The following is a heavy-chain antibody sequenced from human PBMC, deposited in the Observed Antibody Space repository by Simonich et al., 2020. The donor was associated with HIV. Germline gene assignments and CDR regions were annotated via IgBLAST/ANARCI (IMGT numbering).Heavy chain of an antibody. CDR3: ARPARSGTFFEY. CDR1: GFTFSSYS. CDR2: IRSSSSTI. Sequence: EVQLVESGGGLVQPGGSLRLSCAASGFTFSSYSMNWVRQAPGTGLEWVSYIRSSSSTIYYADSVKGRFTISRDKAKNSLYLQMNSRRAEDTAVYYCARPARSGTFFEYWGQGTLVTVSS. V-gene: IGHV3-48*01. J-gene: IGHJ4*02. D-gene: IGHD3-10*01.